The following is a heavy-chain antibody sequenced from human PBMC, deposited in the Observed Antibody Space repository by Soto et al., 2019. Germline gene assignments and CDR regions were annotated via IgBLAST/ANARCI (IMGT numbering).Heavy chain of an antibody. Sequence: SETLSLTCTVSGGSISSYYWSWIRQPPGKGLEWIGYIYYSGSTNYNPSLKSRVTISVDTSENQFSLKLSSVTAADTAVYYCARVWGGAFDFWGQGTMVTVSS. J-gene: IGHJ3*01. CDR1: GGSISSYY. D-gene: IGHD3-10*01. V-gene: IGHV4-59*01. CDR2: IYYSGST. CDR3: ARVWGGAFDF.